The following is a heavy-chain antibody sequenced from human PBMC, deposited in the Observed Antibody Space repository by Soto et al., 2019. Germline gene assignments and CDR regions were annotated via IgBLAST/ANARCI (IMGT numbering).Heavy chain of an antibody. Sequence: EVQLVESGGGLVQPGGSLRLSCAASGFTFTTYSMNWFRQAPGKGLEWVSYISSSSSTTYYADSVKGRFTISRDNAKNSLYLQMNSLGDEDTAVYYCARDAGSWGYWCQGTLVTVSS. CDR3: ARDAGSWGY. J-gene: IGHJ4*02. V-gene: IGHV3-48*02. D-gene: IGHD3-10*01. CDR2: ISSSSSTT. CDR1: GFTFTTYS.